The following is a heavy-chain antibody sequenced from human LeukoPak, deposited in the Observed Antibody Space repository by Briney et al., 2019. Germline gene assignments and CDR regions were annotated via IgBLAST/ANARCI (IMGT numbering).Heavy chain of an antibody. CDR3: ARGHYYDFWSGYYQGWFDP. CDR2: IYTSGSA. Sequence: SETLSLTCTVSGGSISAYYWNWIRQPAGKGLEWIGRIYTSGSANYNPSLKSRVTMSVDTSKNQFSLRLSSVTAADTAVYYCARGHYYDFWSGYYQGWFDPWGQGTTVTVSS. D-gene: IGHD3-3*01. CDR1: GGSISAYY. J-gene: IGHJ5*02. V-gene: IGHV4-4*07.